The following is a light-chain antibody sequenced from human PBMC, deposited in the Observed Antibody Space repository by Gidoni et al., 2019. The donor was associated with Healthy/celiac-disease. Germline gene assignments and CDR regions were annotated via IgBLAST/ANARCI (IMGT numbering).Light chain of an antibody. CDR3: MQALQTPPT. CDR2: FTS. CDR1: QSLRYENGYTY. Sequence: VVLTQAPLTLSVTPGEPASLSCRSNQSLRYENGYTYLDLYLQRPGQSPQLLIYFTSNRASGVSGRFSCSGTGTDFTLKITRVETEDVGVYYCMQALQTPPTFGGGTRVEIK. J-gene: IGKJ4*01. V-gene: IGKV2-28*01.